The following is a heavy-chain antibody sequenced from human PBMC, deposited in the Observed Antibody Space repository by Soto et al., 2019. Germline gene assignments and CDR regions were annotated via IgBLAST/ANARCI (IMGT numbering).Heavy chain of an antibody. J-gene: IGHJ4*02. Sequence: QVHLQESGPGLVKPSQTLSLACSVSGESITSLGYYWTWVRQPPGKGLEWIGFVSYTGSTFYNSALRSRVTISRHTSQNQFFLDVKSVTVADTAMYFCTRGDYWGQGVLVTVSS. V-gene: IGHV4-31*03. CDR1: GESITSLGYY. CDR2: VSYTGST. CDR3: TRGDY.